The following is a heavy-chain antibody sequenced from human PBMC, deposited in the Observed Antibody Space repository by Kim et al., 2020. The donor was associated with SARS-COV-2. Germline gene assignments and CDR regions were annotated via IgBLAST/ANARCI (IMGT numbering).Heavy chain of an antibody. J-gene: IGHJ4*02. D-gene: IGHD6-19*01. V-gene: IGHV3-48*03. CDR3: ARESAVAGSGY. CDR1: GFTFSSYE. Sequence: GGSLRLSCAASGFTFSSYEMNWVRQAPGKGLEWVSYISGSGTTIHYADYVKGRFTISRDNAKNSLYLQMNSLRAEDTAVYYCARESAVAGSGYWGQGALVTVSS. CDR2: ISGSGTTI.